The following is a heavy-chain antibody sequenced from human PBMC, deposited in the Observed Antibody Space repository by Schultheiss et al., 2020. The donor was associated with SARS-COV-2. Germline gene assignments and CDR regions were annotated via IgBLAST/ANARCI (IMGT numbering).Heavy chain of an antibody. CDR1: GGSISSYY. D-gene: IGHD4-17*01. Sequence: SQTLSLTCTVSGGSISSYYWSWIRQPPGKGLEWIGYIFYSGSTNYNPSLRSRVTISVDTSKNQFSLKLSSVTAADTAVYYCARDDYGDYYYGMDVWGQGTTVTVSS. J-gene: IGHJ6*02. CDR3: ARDDYGDYYYGMDV. CDR2: IFYSGST. V-gene: IGHV4-59*12.